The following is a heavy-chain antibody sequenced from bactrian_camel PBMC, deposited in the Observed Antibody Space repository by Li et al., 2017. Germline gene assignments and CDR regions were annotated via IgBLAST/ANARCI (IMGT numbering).Heavy chain of an antibody. Sequence: HVQLVESGGGSVQSGGSLRLSCAASGLTYSRYCMGWSRQVIGKEREEIAAIDSDGSTTYVDFVQGRFTISRDNAKNTLFLQLNSLKIEDMGVYYCVDCEGWIVGSLAYWSQGTQVTVS. CDR2: IDSDGST. CDR1: GLTYSRYC. D-gene: IGHD5*01. CDR3: VDCEGWIVGSLAY. V-gene: IGHV3S55*01. J-gene: IGHJ4*01.